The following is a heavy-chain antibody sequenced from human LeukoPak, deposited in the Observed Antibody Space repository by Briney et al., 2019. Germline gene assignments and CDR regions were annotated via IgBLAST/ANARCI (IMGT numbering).Heavy chain of an antibody. CDR3: ARPKPYYYYGMDV. CDR2: IIPIFGTA. J-gene: IGHJ6*02. V-gene: IGHV1-69*13. CDR1: GGTFSSYA. Sequence: SVKVSCKASGGTFSSYAISWVRQAPGQGLEWMGGIIPIFGTANYAQKFQGRVTITADESTSTAYMELSSLRSEDTAVYYCARPKPYYYYGMDVWGQGTTVTVSS.